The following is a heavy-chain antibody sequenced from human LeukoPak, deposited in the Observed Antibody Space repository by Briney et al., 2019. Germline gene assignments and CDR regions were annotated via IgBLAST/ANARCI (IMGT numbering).Heavy chain of an antibody. CDR2: IIPSGDSP. CDR1: GYTFTSHY. D-gene: IGHD6-13*01. CDR3: ARDIGGSSWYYFDY. V-gene: IGHV1-46*01. J-gene: IGHJ4*02. Sequence: ASVKVSCKASGYTFTSHYMHWLRQAPGQGLEWMGIIIPSGDSPTYAQKFQGRVTMTRDMSTSTDYMELSSLRSEDTAFYYCARDIGGSSWYYFDYWGQGTLVTVSS.